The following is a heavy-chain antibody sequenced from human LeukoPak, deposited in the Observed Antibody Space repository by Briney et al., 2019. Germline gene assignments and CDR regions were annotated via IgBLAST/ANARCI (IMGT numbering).Heavy chain of an antibody. V-gene: IGHV1-69*06. CDR1: GGTFNNYG. CDR3: ARANYYDSSGYLGY. D-gene: IGHD3-22*01. Sequence: GASVKVSCKASGGTFNNYGISWVRQAPGQGLEWMGGIIPIFGTANYAQKFQGRVTITADKSTSTAYMELSSLRSEDTAVYYCARANYYDSSGYLGYWGQGTLVTVSS. J-gene: IGHJ4*02. CDR2: IIPIFGTA.